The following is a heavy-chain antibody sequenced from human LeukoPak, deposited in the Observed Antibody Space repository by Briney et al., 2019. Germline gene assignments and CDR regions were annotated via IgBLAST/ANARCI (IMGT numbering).Heavy chain of an antibody. J-gene: IGHJ6*02. CDR1: GFTFSSYT. CDR2: VSGSGSIT. D-gene: IGHD3/OR15-3a*01. V-gene: IGHV3-23*01. Sequence: HPGGSLRLSCAASGFTFSSYTMSWVRQAPGKGLRWFSAVSGSGSITSHSDSVRGRFTISRDNSKSTLYLQMNSLRAEDTAVYYCANLGLDSLDVWGQGTTVTVSS. CDR3: ANLGLDSLDV.